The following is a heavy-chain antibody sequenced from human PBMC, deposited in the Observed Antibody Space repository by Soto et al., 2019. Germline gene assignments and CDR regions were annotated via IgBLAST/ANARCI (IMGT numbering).Heavy chain of an antibody. CDR3: TSPGIAGAGTVG. Sequence: GGSRRLSYAASGFTFSGSAMHWVRQASGKGLEWVGRIRSKANSYATAYAASVKGRFTISRDDSKNTAYLQMNSLKTEDTAVYYCTSPGIAGAGTVGWGQGTLVTVSS. CDR2: IRSKANSYAT. D-gene: IGHD6-13*01. CDR1: GFTFSGSA. V-gene: IGHV3-73*01. J-gene: IGHJ4*02.